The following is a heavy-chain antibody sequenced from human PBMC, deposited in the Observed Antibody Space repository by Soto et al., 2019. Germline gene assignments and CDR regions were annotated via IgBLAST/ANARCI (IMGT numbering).Heavy chain of an antibody. Sequence: PGGSLRLSCAASGFTFSSYSMNWVRQAPRKGLEWISYISGSSNIINYADSVKGRFTISRDNTKNSLYLQMNSLRDEDTAVYYCARGFDLQYGMDVWGQGTTVTVSS. V-gene: IGHV3-48*02. CDR2: ISGSSNII. CDR1: GFTFSSYS. CDR3: ARGFDLQYGMDV. J-gene: IGHJ6*02. D-gene: IGHD3-10*01.